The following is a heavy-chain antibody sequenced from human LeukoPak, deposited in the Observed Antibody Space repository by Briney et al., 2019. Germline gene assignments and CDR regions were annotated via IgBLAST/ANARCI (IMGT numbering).Heavy chain of an antibody. J-gene: IGHJ4*02. D-gene: IGHD2-2*01. CDR1: GFTFSSYA. CDR3: ASLNIVVVPAAMKEFDY. V-gene: IGHV3-30*04. Sequence: GRSLRLSCAASGFTFSSYAMHWVRQAPGKGLEWVAVISYDGSNKYCADSVKGRFTISRDNSKNTLYLQMNSLRAEDTAVYYCASLNIVVVPAAMKEFDYWGQGTLVTVSS. CDR2: ISYDGSNK.